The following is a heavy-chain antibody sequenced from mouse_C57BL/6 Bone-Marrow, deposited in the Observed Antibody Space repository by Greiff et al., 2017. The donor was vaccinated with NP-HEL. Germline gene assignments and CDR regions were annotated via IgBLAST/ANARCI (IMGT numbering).Heavy chain of an antibody. J-gene: IGHJ2*01. Sequence: QVQLQQSGPELVKPGASVKISCKASGYSFTSYYIHWVKQRPGQGLEWIGWIYPGSGNTKYNEKFKGKATLTADTSSSTAYMQLSSLTSEDSAVYYCARGGATVVATRDFDYWGQGTTLTVSS. V-gene: IGHV1-66*01. CDR2: IYPGSGNT. CDR1: GYSFTSYY. CDR3: ARGGATVVATRDFDY. D-gene: IGHD1-1*01.